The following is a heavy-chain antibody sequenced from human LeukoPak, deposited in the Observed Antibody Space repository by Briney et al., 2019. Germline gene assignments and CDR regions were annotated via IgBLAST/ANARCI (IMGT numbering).Heavy chain of an antibody. CDR3: ARDRSISGVVIIDV. CDR1: GFTLSKSW. CDR2: IKQDGSET. J-gene: IGHJ4*02. Sequence: GGSLRLLCAASGFTLSKSWMTWVRQAPGKGLEWVANIKQDGSETYYVDSVMGRFTISRDNAKNSVYLQMNSLRAEDTAVYFCARDRSISGVVIIDVWGQGTLVTVSS. D-gene: IGHD3-3*01. V-gene: IGHV3-7*01.